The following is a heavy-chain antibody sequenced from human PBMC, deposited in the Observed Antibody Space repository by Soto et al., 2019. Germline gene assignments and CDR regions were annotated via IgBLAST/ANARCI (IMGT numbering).Heavy chain of an antibody. CDR2: ISGSGGST. CDR3: AKDGGSYYWFDP. J-gene: IGHJ5*02. CDR1: GFTSSSYA. V-gene: IGHV3-23*01. Sequence: PVGSLRLSCAASGFTSSSYAMSWVRQAPGKGLEWVSAISGSGGSTYYADSVKGRFTISRDNSKNTLYLQMNSLRAEDTAVYYCAKDGGSYYWFDPWGQGTLVTVSS. D-gene: IGHD1-26*01.